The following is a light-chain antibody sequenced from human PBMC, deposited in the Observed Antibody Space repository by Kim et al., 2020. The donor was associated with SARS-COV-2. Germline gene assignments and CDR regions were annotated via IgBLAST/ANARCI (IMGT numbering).Light chain of an antibody. Sequence: NFMLTQPHSVSESPGKTVSISCTRSSGSIASKYVQWYQRRPGSAPTTLIYGDDQRPSGIPDRFSASIDTSSNSASLIISGLKTEDEADYYCQSYDNDNHGVFGRGTQLTVL. J-gene: IGLJ3*02. CDR3: QSYDNDNHGV. CDR2: GDD. CDR1: SGSIASKY. V-gene: IGLV6-57*04.